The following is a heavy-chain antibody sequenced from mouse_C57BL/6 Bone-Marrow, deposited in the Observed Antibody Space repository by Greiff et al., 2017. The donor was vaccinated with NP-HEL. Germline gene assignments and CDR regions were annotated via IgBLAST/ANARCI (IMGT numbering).Heavy chain of an antibody. CDR1: GFTFSSYA. D-gene: IGHD2-5*01. J-gene: IGHJ2*01. CDR3: TRDTAYYSKEGYYFDY. CDR2: ISSGGDYI. V-gene: IGHV5-9-1*02. Sequence: VQLMESGEGLVKPGGSLKLSCAASGFTFSSYAMSWVRQTPEKRLEWVAYISSGGDYIYYADTVKGRFTISRDNARNTLYLQMSSLKSEDTAMYYCTRDTAYYSKEGYYFDYWGQGTTLTVSS.